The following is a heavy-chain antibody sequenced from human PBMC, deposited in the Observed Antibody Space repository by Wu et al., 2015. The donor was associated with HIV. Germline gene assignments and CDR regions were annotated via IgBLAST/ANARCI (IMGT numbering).Heavy chain of an antibody. Sequence: QVQLVQSGAEVKKPGASVEVSCKASGYTFTDYGITWVRQAPGQGLEWMGWISPYTSNANYAQKFQGRVTMTTDTSTNTVYLELRSLRSDDTAVYYCARDRDGTSDNWFDPWGQGTLVTVSS. CDR1: GYTFTDYG. D-gene: IGHD1-1*01. J-gene: IGHJ5*02. CDR2: ISPYTSNA. V-gene: IGHV1-18*01. CDR3: ARDRDGTSDNWFDP.